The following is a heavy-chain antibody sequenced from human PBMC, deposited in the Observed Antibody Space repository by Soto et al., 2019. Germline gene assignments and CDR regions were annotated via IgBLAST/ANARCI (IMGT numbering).Heavy chain of an antibody. CDR1: GFTFSSYE. CDR3: ARGLLQTPLSSSYYYYGMDV. D-gene: IGHD6-6*01. Sequence: EVQLVESGGGLVQPGGSLRLSCAASGFTFSSYEMNWVRQAPGKGLEWVSYISSSGSTIYYADSVKGRFTISRDNAKNSLYLQMNSLRAEDTAVYYCARGLLQTPLSSSYYYYGMDVWGQGTTVTVSS. CDR2: ISSSGSTI. J-gene: IGHJ6*02. V-gene: IGHV3-48*03.